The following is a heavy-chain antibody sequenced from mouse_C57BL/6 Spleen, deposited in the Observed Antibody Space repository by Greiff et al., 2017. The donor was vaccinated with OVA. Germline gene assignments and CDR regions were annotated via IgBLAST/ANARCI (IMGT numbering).Heavy chain of an antibody. CDR1: GYSITSGYY. Sequence: EVHLVESGPGLVKPSQSLSLTCSVTGYSITSGYYWNWIRQFPGNKLEWMGYISYDGSNNYNPSLKNRISITRDTAKNQFFLKLNSVTTEDTATYYCASLYYYGSTYYWGQGTTLTVSS. J-gene: IGHJ2*01. CDR3: ASLYYYGSTYY. CDR2: ISYDGSN. V-gene: IGHV3-6*01. D-gene: IGHD1-1*01.